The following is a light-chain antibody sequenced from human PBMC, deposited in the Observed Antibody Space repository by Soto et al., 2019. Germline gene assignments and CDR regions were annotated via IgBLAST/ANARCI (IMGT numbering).Light chain of an antibody. CDR3: SSYTGSSTLV. CDR2: EVS. V-gene: IGLV2-14*01. Sequence: QSVLTQPAPVSGSSGQSITISCTGTSSDIGIHNYVSWYQQHPGKTPKLLIYEVSNRPSGVSNRFSGSKSGNTASLTISGLQAEDEADYYCSSYTGSSTLVFGGGTKVTVL. J-gene: IGLJ3*02. CDR1: SSDIGIHNY.